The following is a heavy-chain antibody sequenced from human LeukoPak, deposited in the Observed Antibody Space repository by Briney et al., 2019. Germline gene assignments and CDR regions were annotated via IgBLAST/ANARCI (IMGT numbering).Heavy chain of an antibody. Sequence: NPSQTLSLTCTVSGGSISSGDFYWSWIRQHPGKGLEWIGYIYYSGTTYYSPSLKSRVSISLDTTKNQFSLKLSSVTAADTAVYYCARALGTGWSQKKWGQGTLVTVSS. CDR2: IYYSGTT. D-gene: IGHD6-19*01. CDR1: GGSISSGDFY. V-gene: IGHV4-31*03. J-gene: IGHJ4*02. CDR3: ARALGTGWSQKK.